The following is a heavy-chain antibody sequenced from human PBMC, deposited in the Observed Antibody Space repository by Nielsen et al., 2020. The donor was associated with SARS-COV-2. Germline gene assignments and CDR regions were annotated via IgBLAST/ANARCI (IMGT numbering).Heavy chain of an antibody. J-gene: IGHJ4*02. V-gene: IGHV3-33*06. CDR2: IWYDGSNK. Sequence: WIRQPPGKGLEWVAVIWYDGSNKYYADSVKGRFTISRDNSKNTLYLQMNSLRAEDTAVYYCAKGALEVVTLYYFDYWGQGTLVTVPS. CDR3: AKGALEVVTLYYFDY. D-gene: IGHD4-23*01.